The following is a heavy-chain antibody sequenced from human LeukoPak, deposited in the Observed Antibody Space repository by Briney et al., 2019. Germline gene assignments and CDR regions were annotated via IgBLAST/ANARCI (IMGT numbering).Heavy chain of an antibody. CDR3: AQDCSGGSCSVWDY. CDR1: GFTFSSYA. D-gene: IGHD2-15*01. CDR2: ISGSGGST. J-gene: IGHJ4*02. Sequence: PGRSLRLSCAASGFTFSSYAMSWVRQAPGKGLEWVSAISGSGGSTYYADSVKGRFTISRDNSKNTLYLQMNSLRAEDTAVYYCAQDCSGGSCSVWDYWGQGTLVTVSS. V-gene: IGHV3-23*01.